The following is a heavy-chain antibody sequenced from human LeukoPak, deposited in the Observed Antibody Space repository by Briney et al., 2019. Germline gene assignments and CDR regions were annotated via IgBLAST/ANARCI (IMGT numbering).Heavy chain of an antibody. V-gene: IGHV3-30-3*01. D-gene: IGHD3-9*01. CDR2: ISYDGSNK. CDR1: GFTFSSYA. Sequence: GGSLRLSCAASGFTFSSYAMHWVRQAPGKGLEWVAVISYDGSNKYYADSVKGRFTISRGNSKNTLYLQMNSLRAEDTAVYYCAKDAPTYYDILTGGGYFDYWGQGTLVTVSS. CDR3: AKDAPTYYDILTGGGYFDY. J-gene: IGHJ4*02.